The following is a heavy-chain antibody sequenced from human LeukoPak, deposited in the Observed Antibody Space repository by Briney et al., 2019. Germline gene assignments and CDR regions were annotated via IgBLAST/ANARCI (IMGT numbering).Heavy chain of an antibody. CDR3: GREGFDY. Sequence: ASVKVSCKASGGTFSSYAISWVRQATGQGLEWMGYMNPNSGNTGYAQKFQGRVTITKDTSTSTAYMELSSLRSEDTAVYYCGREGFDYWGQGTLVTVSS. CDR1: GGTFSSYA. CDR2: MNPNSGNT. J-gene: IGHJ4*02. V-gene: IGHV1-8*03.